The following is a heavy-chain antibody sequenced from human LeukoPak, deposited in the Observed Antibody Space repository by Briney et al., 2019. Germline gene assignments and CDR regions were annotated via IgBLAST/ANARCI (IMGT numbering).Heavy chain of an antibody. V-gene: IGHV3-23*01. Sequence: GGSLRLSCAASGFTFSSYAMSWVRQAPGKGLEWVSAISGSGGSTYYADSAKGRFTISRDNSKNTLYLQMNSLRAEDTAVYYCAKGGTIFGVVIVDYFDYWGQGTLVTVSS. J-gene: IGHJ4*02. CDR1: GFTFSSYA. D-gene: IGHD3-3*01. CDR2: ISGSGGST. CDR3: AKGGTIFGVVIVDYFDY.